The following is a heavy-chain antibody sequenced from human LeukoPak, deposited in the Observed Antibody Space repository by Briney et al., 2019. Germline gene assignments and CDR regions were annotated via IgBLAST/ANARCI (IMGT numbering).Heavy chain of an antibody. J-gene: IGHJ4*02. V-gene: IGHV3-30-3*02. CDR1: GFTFSSYA. CDR2: ISYDGSNK. CDR3: AKWGSETAFGY. Sequence: GGSLRLSCAASGFTFSSYAMHWVRQAPGKGLEWVAVISYDGSNKYYADSVKGRFTISRDNSKNTLYLQMNSLRAEDTAVYYCAKWGSETAFGYWGQGTLVTVSS. D-gene: IGHD3-16*01.